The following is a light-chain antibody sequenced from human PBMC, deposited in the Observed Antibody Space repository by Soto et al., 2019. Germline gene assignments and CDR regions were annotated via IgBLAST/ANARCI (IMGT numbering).Light chain of an antibody. V-gene: IGKV1-9*01. J-gene: IGKJ5*01. CDR2: ASS. Sequence: DIQLTQSPSFLSASVGDRVTISCRASQGISSYLAWYQQTPGKPPKLLIYASSTLQSGVPSRFSGSGSGTEFTLTIGSLQPEDFATYYCQQLNTFPVTFGQGTRLDI. CDR1: QGISSY. CDR3: QQLNTFPVT.